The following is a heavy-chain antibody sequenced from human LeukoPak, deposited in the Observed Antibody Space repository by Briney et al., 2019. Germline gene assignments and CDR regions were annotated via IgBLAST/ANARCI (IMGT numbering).Heavy chain of an antibody. Sequence: GGSLRLSCAASGFTFSSYWMHWVRQAPGKGLVWVSRINSDGSSTSYADSVKGRFTISRDNAKNTLYLQMNSLRAEDTAVYYCAKDSYIMGATHLDYWGQGTLVTVSS. CDR1: GFTFSSYW. V-gene: IGHV3-74*01. CDR2: INSDGSST. D-gene: IGHD1-26*01. J-gene: IGHJ4*02. CDR3: AKDSYIMGATHLDY.